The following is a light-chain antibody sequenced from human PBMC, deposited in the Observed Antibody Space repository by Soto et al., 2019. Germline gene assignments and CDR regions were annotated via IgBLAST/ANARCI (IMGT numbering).Light chain of an antibody. CDR1: QSVSSSH. CDR2: SAS. CDR3: QQYGSSGT. V-gene: IGKV3-20*01. J-gene: IGKJ1*01. Sequence: EIVLTQSPGTLSLSPGERATLSCRASQSVSSSHLAWYQRKPGKAPRLLIYSASSRATGIPDRLSGSGSGTDFTLTIRRLEPEDFAVYYCQQYGSSGTFGQGTKVDIK.